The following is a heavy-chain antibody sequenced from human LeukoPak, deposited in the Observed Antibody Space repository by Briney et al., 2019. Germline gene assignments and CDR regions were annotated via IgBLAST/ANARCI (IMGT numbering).Heavy chain of an antibody. Sequence: SETLSLTCAVYGGSFSGYYWSWIRQPPGKGLEWIGEINHSGSTNYNPSLKSRVTISVDTSKNQFSLKLSSVTAADTAVYYCARYYDSSGPYDYWGQGTLVTVSS. CDR3: ARYYDSSGPYDY. J-gene: IGHJ4*02. CDR2: INHSGST. CDR1: GGSFSGYY. D-gene: IGHD3-22*01. V-gene: IGHV4-34*01.